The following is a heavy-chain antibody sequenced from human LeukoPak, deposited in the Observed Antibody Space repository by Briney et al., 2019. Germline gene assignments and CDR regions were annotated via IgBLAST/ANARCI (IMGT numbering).Heavy chain of an antibody. J-gene: IGHJ4*02. CDR3: ARHIHSYGYFDY. CDR2: IYYSGSI. V-gene: IGHV4-59*08. CDR1: GGSISSYY. D-gene: IGHD5-18*01. Sequence: SETLSLTCTVSGGSISSYYWSWIRQPPGKGLEWIGYIYYSGSINYNPSLKSRVAISLDTSKNQFSLKLSSVTAADTAVYYCARHIHSYGYFDYWGQGSLVTVSS.